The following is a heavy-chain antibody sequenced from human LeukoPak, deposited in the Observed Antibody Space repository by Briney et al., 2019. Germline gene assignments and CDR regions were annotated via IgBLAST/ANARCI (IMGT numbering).Heavy chain of an antibody. CDR2: IWYDGSDK. CDR1: GFTFSNYG. V-gene: IGHV3-33*06. D-gene: IGHD3-22*01. Sequence: GGSLRLSCAASGFTFSNYGMHWVRQAPDKGLEWVAVIWYDGSDKYYAESVKGRFTISRDNSKNTVSLQMNSLRAEDTAVYYCAKVRGAVAITFLDYWGQGTLVTVSS. CDR3: AKVRGAVAITFLDY. J-gene: IGHJ4*02.